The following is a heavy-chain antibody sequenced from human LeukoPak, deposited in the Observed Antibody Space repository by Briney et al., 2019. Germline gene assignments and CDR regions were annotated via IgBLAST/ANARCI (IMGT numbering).Heavy chain of an antibody. Sequence: PGGSLRLSCAASRFTFSNYWMNWVRQAPGKGLEWVSGISPNGVITYYADSVKGRFTISRDNSKGAVYLQMNSLRPEDTAVYYCAKDDAWLQYGNWGRGTLVTVSS. V-gene: IGHV3-23*01. J-gene: IGHJ4*02. CDR1: RFTFSNYW. CDR2: ISPNGVIT. D-gene: IGHD5-24*01. CDR3: AKDDAWLQYGN.